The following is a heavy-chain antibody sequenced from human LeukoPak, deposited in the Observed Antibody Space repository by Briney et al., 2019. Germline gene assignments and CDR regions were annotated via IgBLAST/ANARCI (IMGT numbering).Heavy chain of an antibody. CDR3: ARDRVLLWFGELLHNWFDP. CDR2: IIPILGIA. CDR1: GGTFSSYA. V-gene: IGHV1-69*04. Sequence: ASVKVSCKASGGTFSSYAISWVRQAPGQGLEWMGRIIPILGIANYAQKFQGRVTITADKSTSTAYMELSSLRSEDTAVYYCARDRVLLWFGELLHNWFDPWGQGTLVTVSS. J-gene: IGHJ5*02. D-gene: IGHD3-10*01.